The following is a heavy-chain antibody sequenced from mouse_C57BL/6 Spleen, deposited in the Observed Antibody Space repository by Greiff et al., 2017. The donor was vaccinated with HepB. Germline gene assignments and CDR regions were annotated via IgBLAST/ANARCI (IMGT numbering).Heavy chain of an antibody. D-gene: IGHD2-4*01. J-gene: IGHJ3*01. Sequence: QVQLKQPGAELVKPGASVKLSCKASGYTFTSYWMHWVKQRPGQGLEWIGMIHPNSGSTNYNEKFKSKATLTVDKSSSTAYMQLSSLTSEDSAVYYCARGEDYDRDWFAYWGQGTLVTVSA. CDR2: IHPNSGST. CDR1: GYTFTSYW. V-gene: IGHV1-64*01. CDR3: ARGEDYDRDWFAY.